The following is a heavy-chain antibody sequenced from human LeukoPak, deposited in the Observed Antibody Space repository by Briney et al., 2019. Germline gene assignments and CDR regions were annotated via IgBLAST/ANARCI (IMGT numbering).Heavy chain of an antibody. CDR2: INNSGRTI. J-gene: IGHJ6*03. CDR3: ARVIATRPHYHYYMDV. CDR1: GFTFSDHN. V-gene: IGHV3-11*04. D-gene: IGHD6-6*01. Sequence: GGSLRLSCAASGFTFSDHNMSWIRQAPGKGLEWVSYINNSGRTIYYADSVKGRFTTSRGTAENSLYLQMNSLRAEDTAVYYCARVIATRPHYHYYMDVWGKGTTVTVSS.